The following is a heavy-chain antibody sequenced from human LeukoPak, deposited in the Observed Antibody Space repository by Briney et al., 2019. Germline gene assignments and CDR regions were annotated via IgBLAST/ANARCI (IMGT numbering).Heavy chain of an antibody. J-gene: IGHJ5*02. CDR1: GYTFTSYA. CDR3: ARDPTHDSSSWNPNWFDP. D-gene: IGHD6-13*01. V-gene: IGHV1-3*01. Sequence: ASVKVSCKASGYTFTSYAMHWVRQAPGQRLEWMGWINAGNGNTKYSQKFQGRVTITRDTSASTAYMELSSLRSEDTAVYYCARDPTHDSSSWNPNWFDPWGQGTLVTVSS. CDR2: INAGNGNT.